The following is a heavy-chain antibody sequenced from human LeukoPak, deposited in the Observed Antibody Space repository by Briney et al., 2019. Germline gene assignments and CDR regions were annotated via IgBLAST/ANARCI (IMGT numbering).Heavy chain of an antibody. CDR2: ISAYNGNT. J-gene: IGHJ4*02. Sequence: ASVTVSCKASGYTFTSYGISWVRQAPAQGLEWMGWISAYNGNTNYAQKLQGRVTMTTDTSTSTAYMELRSLRSDDTAVYYCARDSAGITIFGVVIISPNDYWGQGTLVTVSS. D-gene: IGHD3-3*01. CDR3: ARDSAGITIFGVVIISPNDY. V-gene: IGHV1-18*01. CDR1: GYTFTSYG.